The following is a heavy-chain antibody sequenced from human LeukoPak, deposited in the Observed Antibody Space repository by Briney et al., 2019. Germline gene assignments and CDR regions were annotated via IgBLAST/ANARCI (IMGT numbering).Heavy chain of an antibody. CDR1: GGSISSYY. D-gene: IGHD3-22*01. CDR3: ARGGTYYYDSSGSKAFDI. CDR2: IYTSGST. V-gene: IGHV4-4*07. Sequence: SETLSLTCTVSGGSISSYYWSWIRQPAGKGLEWIGRIYTSGSTNYNPSLKSRVTMSVDTSKNQFSLKLSSVTAADTAVYYCARGGTYYYDSSGSKAFDIWGQGTMVTVSS. J-gene: IGHJ3*02.